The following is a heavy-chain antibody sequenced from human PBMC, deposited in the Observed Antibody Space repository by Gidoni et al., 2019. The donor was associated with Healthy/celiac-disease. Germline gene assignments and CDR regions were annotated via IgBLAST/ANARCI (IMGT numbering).Heavy chain of an antibody. D-gene: IGHD5-12*01. Sequence: QVQLQESGPGLVKPSETLSLTCTVSGGSISSYYWSWIRQPPGKGLEWIGYIYYSGSTNYNTSLKSRVTISVDTSKNQFSLKLSSVTAADTAVYYCARGDSGYDSVDYWGQGTLVTVSS. V-gene: IGHV4-59*01. J-gene: IGHJ4*02. CDR3: ARGDSGYDSVDY. CDR2: IYYSGST. CDR1: GGSISSYY.